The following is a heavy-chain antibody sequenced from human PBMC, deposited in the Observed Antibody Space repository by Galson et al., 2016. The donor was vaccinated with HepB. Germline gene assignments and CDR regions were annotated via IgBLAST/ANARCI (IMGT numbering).Heavy chain of an antibody. D-gene: IGHD2-8*02. CDR3: AKVGSSTGDACPLEY. CDR2: ISSSGDRT. V-gene: IGHV3-23*01. Sequence: SLRLSCADSRLTFSGFAMTWVRQAPGKGLEWVSVISSSGDRTYYADSVKGRFTISRDNSKRTLFLQMNSLRVEDTAVYYCAKVGSSTGDACPLEYWGQGTLVAVSS. CDR1: RLTFSGFA. J-gene: IGHJ4*02.